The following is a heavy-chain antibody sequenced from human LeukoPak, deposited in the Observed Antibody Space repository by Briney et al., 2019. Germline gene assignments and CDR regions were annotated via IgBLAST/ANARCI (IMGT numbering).Heavy chain of an antibody. Sequence: SETLSLTCAVYGGSFSGYYWSWIRQPPGKGLEWIGEINYSGSTNYNPSLKSRATISVDTSKNQFSLKLSSVTAADTAVYYCARANVNYYDSSGYKYYFDYWGQGTLVTVSS. V-gene: IGHV4-34*01. J-gene: IGHJ4*02. CDR2: INYSGST. D-gene: IGHD3-22*01. CDR3: ARANVNYYDSSGYKYYFDY. CDR1: GGSFSGYY.